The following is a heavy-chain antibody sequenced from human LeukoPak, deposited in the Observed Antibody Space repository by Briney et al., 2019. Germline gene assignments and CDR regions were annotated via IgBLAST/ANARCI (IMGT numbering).Heavy chain of an antibody. D-gene: IGHD2-2*01. CDR2: ISFDGSNR. V-gene: IGHV3-30*18. CDR3: AKEDIGYCSSGSCYAYDC. J-gene: IGHJ4*02. CDR1: GFTFSNFG. Sequence: GRSLRLSCAASGFTFSNFGMHWVRQAPGKGLEWVAVISFDGSNRYYADSVKGRFTISRDNSKNTLYLQMNSLRAEDTAVYYCAKEDIGYCSSGSCYAYDCWGQGTLVTVSS.